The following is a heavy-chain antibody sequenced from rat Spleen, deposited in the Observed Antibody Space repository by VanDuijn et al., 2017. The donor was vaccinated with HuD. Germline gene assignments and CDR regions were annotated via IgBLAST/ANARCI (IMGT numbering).Heavy chain of an antibody. CDR2: INKDSSTI. D-gene: IGHD4-3*01. V-gene: IGHV4-2*01. J-gene: IGHJ2*01. Sequence: EVKLVESGGGLVQPGSSLKLSCAASGFNSNDYWMGWVRQAPGKGFESIGEINKDSSTIKYTPSLKDKFTISRDKAQTALYLQMSKRGSEDTAIYYCARKLSGYGDYWGQGVMVAVSS. CDR3: ARKLSGYGDY. CDR1: GFNSNDYW.